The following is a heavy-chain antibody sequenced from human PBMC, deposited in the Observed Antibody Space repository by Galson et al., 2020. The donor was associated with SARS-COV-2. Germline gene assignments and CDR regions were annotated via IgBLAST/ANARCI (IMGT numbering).Heavy chain of an antibody. CDR1: GGSFSGYS. J-gene: IGHJ4*02. CDR3: ASADPNYGLGTIDY. Sequence: SETLSLTCAVYGGSFSGYSWTWIRQTPGKGLEWLGEVNHSGTTKYNPSLKSRRTISVDTSTNQFSLKLNAVTAADTAVYYSASADPNYGLGTIDYWGQGTLVTVSS. CDR2: VNHSGTT. V-gene: IGHV4-34*01. D-gene: IGHD3-10*01.